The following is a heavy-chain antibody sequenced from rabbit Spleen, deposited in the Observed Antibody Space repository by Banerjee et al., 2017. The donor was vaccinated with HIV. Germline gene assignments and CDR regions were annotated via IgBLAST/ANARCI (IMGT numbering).Heavy chain of an antibody. CDR2: IYGGNSGYT. CDR3: ARDTGSSFSSYGMDL. CDR1: GFSFSSTYF. V-gene: IGHV1S45*01. Sequence: QEQLEESGGDLVKPEGSLTLTCTASGFSFSSTYFICWVRQAPGKGPEWIACIYGGNSGYTYYATWATGRFTCSKTSSTTVTLQMTSLTAADTATYFCARDTGSSFSSYGMDLWGQGTLVTVS. D-gene: IGHD8-1*01. J-gene: IGHJ6*01.